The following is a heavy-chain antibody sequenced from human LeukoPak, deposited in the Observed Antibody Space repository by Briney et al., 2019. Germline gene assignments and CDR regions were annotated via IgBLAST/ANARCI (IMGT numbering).Heavy chain of an antibody. V-gene: IGHV3-21*01. CDR3: ARDLYDYSSSSPGGS. CDR1: GFTFSSYS. Sequence: GGSLRLSCAASGFTFSSYSMNWVRQAPGKGLEWVLSISSSSSYIYYADSVKGRFTISRDNAKNSLYLQMNSLRAEDTAVYYCARDLYDYSSSSPGGSWGQGTLVTVSS. D-gene: IGHD6-6*01. CDR2: ISSSSSYI. J-gene: IGHJ4*02.